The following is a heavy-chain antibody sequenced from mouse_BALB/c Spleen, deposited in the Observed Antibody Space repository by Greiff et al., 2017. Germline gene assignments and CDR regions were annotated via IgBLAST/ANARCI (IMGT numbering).Heavy chain of an antibody. CDR1: GYTFTSYW. J-gene: IGHJ2*01. Sequence: DLVKPGASVKLSCKASGYTFTSYWINWIKQRPGQGLEWIGRIAPGSGSTYYNEMFKGKATLTVDTSSSTAYIQLSSLSSEDSAVYFCAREGEYYFDYWGQGTTLTVSS. CDR3: AREGEYYFDY. V-gene: IGHV1S41*01. CDR2: IAPGSGST.